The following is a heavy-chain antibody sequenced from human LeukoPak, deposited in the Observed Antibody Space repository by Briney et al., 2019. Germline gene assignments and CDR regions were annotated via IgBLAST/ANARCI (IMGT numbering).Heavy chain of an antibody. D-gene: IGHD1-14*01. CDR2: ISINGGST. Sequence: GGSLRLSRTASGTAFRAYAMHCVRQPPGKGLYYVSAISINGGSTYYADSVRGRFTISRDNSKNTLYLQMSSLRPDDTAVYYCVRTHDENPLGLFDLCGQGTLVTVSS. CDR1: GTAFRAYA. CDR3: VRTHDENPLGLFDL. V-gene: IGHV3-64D*06. J-gene: IGHJ5*02.